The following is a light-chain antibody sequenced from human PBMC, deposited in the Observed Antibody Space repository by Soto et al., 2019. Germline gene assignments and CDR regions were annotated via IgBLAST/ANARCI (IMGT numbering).Light chain of an antibody. V-gene: IGKV1-5*03. CDR1: QSMSYW. Sequence: DIQMTQSPSTLSASVGDRVTITCRASQSMSYWLAWYQQKPGKAPKLLIYKATNLEAGVPSRFSGSGSGTAFTLTISRLQPDDFATYYCQQYNNYWGLTFGGGTKVEIK. CDR3: QQYNNYWGLT. CDR2: KAT. J-gene: IGKJ4*01.